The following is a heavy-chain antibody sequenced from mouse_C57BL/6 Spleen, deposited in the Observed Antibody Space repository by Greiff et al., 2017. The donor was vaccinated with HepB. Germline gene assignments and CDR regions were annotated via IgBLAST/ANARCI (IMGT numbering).Heavy chain of an antibody. Sequence: VKLMESGPGLVAPSQSLSITCTVSGFSFTSYAISWVRQPPGKGLEWLGVIWTGGGTNYNSALNSRLSISKDNTKSQVFLKMNSLQTDDTARYYCARKAPYSNYLYAMDYWGQGTSVTVSS. CDR2: IWTGGGT. D-gene: IGHD2-5*01. CDR1: GFSFTSYA. J-gene: IGHJ4*01. CDR3: ARKAPYSNYLYAMDY. V-gene: IGHV2-9-1*01.